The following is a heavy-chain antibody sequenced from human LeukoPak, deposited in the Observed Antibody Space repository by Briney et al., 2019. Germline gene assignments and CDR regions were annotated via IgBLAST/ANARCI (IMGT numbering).Heavy chain of an antibody. CDR2: IWYDGSNK. Sequence: GGSLRLSCAGSGFTFSVYAMSWVRQAPGKGLEWVAVIWYDGSNKFYTDSVKGRFTISRDNSKNTLYLQMDSLRAEDTAVYYCAKGGSGLYRTYNWFDPWGQGTLVTVSS. CDR3: AKGGSGLYRTYNWFDP. J-gene: IGHJ5*02. D-gene: IGHD6-19*01. V-gene: IGHV3-33*06. CDR1: GFTFSVYA.